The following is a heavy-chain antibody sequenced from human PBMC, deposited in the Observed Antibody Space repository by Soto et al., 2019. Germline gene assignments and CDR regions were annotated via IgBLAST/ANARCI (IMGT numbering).Heavy chain of an antibody. V-gene: IGHV3-9*01. CDR3: ARDFDY. CDR1: GFTLDDYA. J-gene: IGHJ4*02. CDR2: ISWNSGDI. Sequence: AGGALRLSCTASGFTLDDYAMHWVRQAPGKGLEWVSGISWNSGDIGYTDSVKGRFTISRDNAKNSLYLQMNSLRAEDTAVYYCARDFDYWGQGTLVTVSS.